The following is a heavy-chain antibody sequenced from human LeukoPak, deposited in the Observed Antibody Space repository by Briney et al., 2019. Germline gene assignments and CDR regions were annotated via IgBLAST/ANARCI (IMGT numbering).Heavy chain of an antibody. Sequence: SETLSLTCTVSGGSMRNYYWNWIRQPPGKGLEWIGYIFDTGNTNYNASLKSRVTISVDTSKSQFSLNLNSVTAADTAVYYCARLPLYTNIPVWGQGTLVTVSS. CDR2: IFDTGNT. D-gene: IGHD1-1*01. J-gene: IGHJ4*02. CDR3: ARLPLYTNIPV. CDR1: GGSMRNYY. V-gene: IGHV4-59*01.